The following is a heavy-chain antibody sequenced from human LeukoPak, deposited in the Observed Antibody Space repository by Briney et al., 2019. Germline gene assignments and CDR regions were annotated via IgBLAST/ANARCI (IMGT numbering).Heavy chain of an antibody. CDR1: GGSISSSSYY. V-gene: IGHV4-39*01. J-gene: IGHJ4*02. Sequence: SETLSLTCTVSGGSISSSSYYWGWLRQPPGKGLEWIGSIYYSGSTYYNPSLKSRVTISVDTSKNQFSLKLSSVTAADTAVYYCARLRKWSLDYWGQGTLVTVSS. CDR2: IYYSGST. D-gene: IGHD2-15*01. CDR3: ARLRKWSLDY.